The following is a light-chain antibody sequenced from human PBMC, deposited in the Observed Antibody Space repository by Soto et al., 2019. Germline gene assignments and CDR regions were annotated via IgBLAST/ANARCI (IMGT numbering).Light chain of an antibody. Sequence: DIQMTQSPSSLSASVGDRVTITCRASQSISSYLNWYQQKPGKAPKLLIYAASSLQSGVPSRFSGSGSGTDFTLTISSLQPEDFATYYWQQSYSTPPAFGGGTEVEIK. CDR2: AAS. CDR3: QQSYSTPPA. J-gene: IGKJ4*02. CDR1: QSISSY. V-gene: IGKV1-39*01.